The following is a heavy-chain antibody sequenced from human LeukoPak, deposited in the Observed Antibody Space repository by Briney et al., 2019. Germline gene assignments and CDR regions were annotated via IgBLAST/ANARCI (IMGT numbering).Heavy chain of an antibody. CDR1: GFAFNTYS. V-gene: IGHV3-48*01. J-gene: IGHJ4*02. CDR3: VKDWTYSFEG. CDR2: ISSINSGE. D-gene: IGHD5-18*01. Sequence: GGSLRLSCAASGFAFNTYSMNWVRQAPGKGLEWISYISSINSGEYYAHSVKGRFSISRDNAKNSLSLQMNSLRVEDTAVYYCVKDWTYSFEGWGQGALVTVSS.